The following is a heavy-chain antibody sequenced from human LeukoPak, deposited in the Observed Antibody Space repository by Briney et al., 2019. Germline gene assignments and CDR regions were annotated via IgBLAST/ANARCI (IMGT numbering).Heavy chain of an antibody. D-gene: IGHD2-21*02. CDR2: IYSGGST. Sequence: GGSLRLSCAASGFTVSSNYMSWVRQAPGKGLEWVSVIYSGGSTYYADSVKGRFTISRDNSKNTVYLQMNSLRAEDTAVYYRARMTYASAHFNYWGQGTLVTVSS. V-gene: IGHV3-66*02. J-gene: IGHJ4*02. CDR3: ARMTYASAHFNY. CDR1: GFTVSSNY.